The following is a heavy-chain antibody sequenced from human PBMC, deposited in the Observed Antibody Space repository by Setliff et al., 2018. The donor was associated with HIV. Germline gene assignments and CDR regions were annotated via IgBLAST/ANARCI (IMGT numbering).Heavy chain of an antibody. CDR2: IRDNGIST. Sequence: GGSLRLSCAASGFIFNNYGMSWVRRAPGKGLEWVSGIRDNGISTYYADSVTGRFIISRDNSKNTLYLQMNSLRAEDTAVYYCARREYNYVPRAFDLWGQGTMVTVSS. D-gene: IGHD3-10*02. V-gene: IGHV3-23*01. CDR1: GFIFNNYG. J-gene: IGHJ3*01. CDR3: ARREYNYVPRAFDL.